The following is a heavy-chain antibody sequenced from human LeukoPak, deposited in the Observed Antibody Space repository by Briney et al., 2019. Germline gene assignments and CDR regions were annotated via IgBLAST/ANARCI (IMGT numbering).Heavy chain of an antibody. D-gene: IGHD3-3*02. V-gene: IGHV4-59*01. CDR1: GGSISSYY. CDR2: IYYSGST. J-gene: IGHJ5*02. Sequence: SETLSLTCTVSGGSISSYYWSWIRQPPGKGLEWIGYIYYSGSTNYNPSLKSRVTISVDTSKNQFSLKLSSVTAADTAVYYCARDHSYGLARFDPSGQGTLVTVSS. CDR3: ARDHSYGLARFDP.